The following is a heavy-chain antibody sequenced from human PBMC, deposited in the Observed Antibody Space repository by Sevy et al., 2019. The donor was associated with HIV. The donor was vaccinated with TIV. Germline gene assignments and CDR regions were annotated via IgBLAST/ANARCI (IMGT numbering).Heavy chain of an antibody. V-gene: IGHV3-23*01. D-gene: IGHD1-20*01. CDR1: GFTFNSFA. J-gene: IGHJ4*01. CDR2: ISGTGDYT. Sequence: GGSLRLSCAASGFTFNSFAMGWVRQAPGKGLDWISVISGTGDYTYYADSVKGRFTISRDNSKNTLFLQMNSLRAEDTAIFYCAKKMGGGSGMTFLVDFWGHGTLVTVSS. CDR3: AKKMGGGSGMTFLVDF.